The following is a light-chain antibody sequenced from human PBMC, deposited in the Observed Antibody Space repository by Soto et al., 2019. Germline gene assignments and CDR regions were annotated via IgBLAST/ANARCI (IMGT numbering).Light chain of an antibody. Sequence: QSALTQPASVSGSPGQSITISCTGSSNDVGRFNYVSWYQHHPGKAPKLMIYEVTDRPSGVPDRFSASTSGTSASLAITGLQAEDEGDYYCQSYDSTLSARYVFGTGTKLTVL. V-gene: IGLV2-14*01. CDR1: SNDVGRFNY. CDR3: QSYDSTLSARYV. J-gene: IGLJ1*01. CDR2: EVT.